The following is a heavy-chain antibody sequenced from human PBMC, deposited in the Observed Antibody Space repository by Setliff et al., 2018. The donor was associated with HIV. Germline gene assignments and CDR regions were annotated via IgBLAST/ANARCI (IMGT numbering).Heavy chain of an antibody. J-gene: IGHJ6*03. CDR1: GYTFTSYG. V-gene: IGHV1-18*01. Sequence: ASVKVSCKASGYTFTSYGISWVRQAPGQGLEWMGWISAYNGNTNYAQKFQGRVTMTTDTSTSTAYMELRSLRSDDTAVYYCAKRTIDYYYMDVWGKGTTVTVSS. CDR2: ISAYNGNT. CDR3: AKRTIDYYYMDV.